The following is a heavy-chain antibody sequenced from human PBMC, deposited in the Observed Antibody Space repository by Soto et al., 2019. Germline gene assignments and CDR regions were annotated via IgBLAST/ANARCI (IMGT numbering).Heavy chain of an antibody. V-gene: IGHV4-59*01. Sequence: SETLSLTCTVSGGSISSYYWSWIRQPPGKGLEWIGYIYYSGSTNYNPSLKSRVTISVDTSKNQFSLKLSSVTAADTAVYYCARARYDFWSGYYMEWFDPWGQGTLVT. D-gene: IGHD3-3*01. CDR1: GGSISSYY. CDR3: ARARYDFWSGYYMEWFDP. CDR2: IYYSGST. J-gene: IGHJ5*02.